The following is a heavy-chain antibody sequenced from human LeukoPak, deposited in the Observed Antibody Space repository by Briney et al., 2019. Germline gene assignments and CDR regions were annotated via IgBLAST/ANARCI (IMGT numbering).Heavy chain of an antibody. CDR2: INHSGST. CDR1: GGSFSGYY. D-gene: IGHD1-26*01. V-gene: IGHV4-34*01. CDR3: AREWWGLLGDTTPFDP. J-gene: IGHJ5*02. Sequence: SETLSLTCAAYGGSFSGYYWSWIRQPPGKGLEWIGEINHSGSTNYNPSLKSRVTISVDTSKNQFSLKLSSVTAADTAVYYCAREWWGLLGDTTPFDPWGQGTLVTVSS.